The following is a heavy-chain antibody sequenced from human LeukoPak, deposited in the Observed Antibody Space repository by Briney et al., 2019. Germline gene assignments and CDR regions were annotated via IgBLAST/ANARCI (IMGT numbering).Heavy chain of an antibody. D-gene: IGHD3-3*01. Sequence: SETLSLTCTVSGDSIRRSSEYWAWIRQAPGKGLEWIGTIYYSGTTYYSPSLKSRVTFSVDTSKNQFPLKLTSVTAADTAVYYCAREAFGVFGVVKPIHYWGQGILVTVSA. J-gene: IGHJ4*02. V-gene: IGHV4-39*06. CDR3: AREAFGVFGVVKPIHY. CDR1: GDSIRRSSEY. CDR2: IYYSGTT.